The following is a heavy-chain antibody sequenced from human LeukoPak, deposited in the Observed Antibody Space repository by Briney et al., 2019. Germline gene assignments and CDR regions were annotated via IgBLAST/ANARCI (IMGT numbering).Heavy chain of an antibody. CDR1: GGSISSYY. D-gene: IGHD3-10*01. V-gene: IGHV4-59*01. J-gene: IGHJ4*02. CDR2: IYYSGST. Sequence: PSETLSLTCTVSGGSISSYYWSWIRQPPGKGLEWIGYIYYSGSTNYNPSLKSRVTISVDTSKNQFSLKLSSVTAADTAVYYCAREVPGSLASVYGSGSYFAFDYWGQGTLVTVSS. CDR3: AREVPGSLASVYGSGSYFAFDY.